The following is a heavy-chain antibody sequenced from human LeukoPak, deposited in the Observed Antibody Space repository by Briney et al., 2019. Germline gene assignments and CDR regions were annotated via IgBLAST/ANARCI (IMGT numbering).Heavy chain of an antibody. V-gene: IGHV1-69*04. CDR2: IIPILGIA. Sequence: SVKVSCKASGGTFSSYAISWVRQAPGQGLEWMGRIIPILGIANYAQKFQGRVTITADKSTSTAYMELSSLRSEDTAVYYCASGSEQWLLPTYYYYGMDVWAQGTTVTVSS. D-gene: IGHD6-19*01. J-gene: IGHJ6*02. CDR3: ASGSEQWLLPTYYYYGMDV. CDR1: GGTFSSYA.